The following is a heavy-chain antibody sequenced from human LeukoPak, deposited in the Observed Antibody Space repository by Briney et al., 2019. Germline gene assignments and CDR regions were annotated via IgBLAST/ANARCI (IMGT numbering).Heavy chain of an antibody. CDR3: AKEAAGYDSSGYYYDY. CDR2: ISGSGGST. CDR1: GFTFSSYA. Sequence: GGSLRLSCAASGFTFSSYAMSWVRQAPGKGLEWVSAISGSGGSTYYADSVKGRFPISRDNSKNTLYLQMNSLRAEDTAVYYCAKEAAGYDSSGYYYDYWGQGTLVTVSS. J-gene: IGHJ4*02. D-gene: IGHD3-22*01. V-gene: IGHV3-23*01.